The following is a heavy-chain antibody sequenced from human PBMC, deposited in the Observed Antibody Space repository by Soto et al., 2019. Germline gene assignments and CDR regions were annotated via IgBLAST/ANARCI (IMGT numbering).Heavy chain of an antibody. J-gene: IGHJ4*02. CDR3: ARERYYYDSSALDY. D-gene: IGHD3-22*01. CDR2: INQDGNED. CDR1: GFTFSSYW. Sequence: GGSLRLSCAASGFTFSSYWMNWVRQAPGKGLEWVANINQDGNEDNLLDSVKGRFTISRDNAKNSLYLQMNSLRAEDTAVYYCARERYYYDSSALDYWGQGTLVTVSA. V-gene: IGHV3-7*01.